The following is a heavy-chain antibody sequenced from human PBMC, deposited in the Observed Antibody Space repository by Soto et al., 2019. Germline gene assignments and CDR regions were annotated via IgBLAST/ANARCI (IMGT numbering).Heavy chain of an antibody. D-gene: IGHD3-3*01. V-gene: IGHV3-21*01. CDR3: ARGGRYDDFWSAMDWFDP. CDR1: GFTFSSYS. J-gene: IGHJ5*02. Sequence: SLRLSCAASGFTFSSYSMNWVRQAPGKGLEWVSSISSSSSYIYYADSVKGRFTISRDNAKNSLYLQMNSLRAEDTAVYYCARGGRYDDFWSAMDWFDPWGQGTLVTVSS. CDR2: ISSSSSYI.